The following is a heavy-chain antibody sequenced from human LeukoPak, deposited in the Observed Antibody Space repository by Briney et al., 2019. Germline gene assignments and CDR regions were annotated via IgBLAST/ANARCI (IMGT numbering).Heavy chain of an antibody. V-gene: IGHV4-34*01. CDR3: ARGPYCSGGSCHARTFDY. CDR2: INHSGST. J-gene: IGHJ4*02. D-gene: IGHD2-15*01. Sequence: PSETLSLTCAVYGGSFSGYYWSWIRQPPGKGLEWIGEINHSGSTNYNPSLKSRVTISVDTSKNQFSLKLSSVTAADTAVYYCARGPYCSGGSCHARTFDYWGQGTLVTVSS. CDR1: GGSFSGYY.